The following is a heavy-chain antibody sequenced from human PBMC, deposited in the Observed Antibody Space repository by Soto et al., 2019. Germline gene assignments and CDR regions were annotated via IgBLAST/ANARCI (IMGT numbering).Heavy chain of an antibody. Sequence: QVQLQQWGAGLLKPSETLSLTCAVYGGSFSGYYWSWIRQPPGKGLEWIGEINHSGSTNYNPSLKSRVTISVDTSKNQFSLKLSPVTAADTAVYYCARGPLIAAAGTRDFDYWGQGTLVTVSS. V-gene: IGHV4-34*01. CDR1: GGSFSGYY. D-gene: IGHD6-13*01. CDR2: INHSGST. J-gene: IGHJ4*02. CDR3: ARGPLIAAAGTRDFDY.